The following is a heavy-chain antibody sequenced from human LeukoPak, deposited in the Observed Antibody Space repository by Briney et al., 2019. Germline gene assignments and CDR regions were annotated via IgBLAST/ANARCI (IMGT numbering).Heavy chain of an antibody. CDR3: AKDLIGIAAADYFDY. J-gene: IGHJ4*02. Sequence: GGSLRLSCAVSGFTFSTYAVSWVRQAPGKGLEWVSVISGSGGNTYYADSVKGRFTISRDNSKNTLYLQMNSLRAEDTAVYYCAKDLIGIAAADYFDYWGQGTLVTVSS. V-gene: IGHV3-23*01. CDR1: GFTFSTYA. CDR2: ISGSGGNT. D-gene: IGHD6-13*01.